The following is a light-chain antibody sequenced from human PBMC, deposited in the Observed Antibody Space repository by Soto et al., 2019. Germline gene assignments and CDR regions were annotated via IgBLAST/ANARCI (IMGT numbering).Light chain of an antibody. J-gene: IGKJ1*01. CDR1: QGIRNA. V-gene: IGKV1-17*01. CDR2: AAS. CDR3: LQHNSYPWT. Sequence: DIQMTQSPSSLSASVGDRVTITCRASQGIRNALGWYQQKPGKAPKRLIYAASSLQSGVPSRFSGSGFGTEFTLTISSLQPEDFATYYCLQHNSYPWTFGQGTKVEIK.